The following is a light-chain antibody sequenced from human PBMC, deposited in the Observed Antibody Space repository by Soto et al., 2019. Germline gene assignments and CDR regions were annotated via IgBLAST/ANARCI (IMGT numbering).Light chain of an antibody. V-gene: IGLV2-14*01. CDR3: SSYTSRSTLV. Sequence: QSALTQPASVSGSPGQSITISCTGTSSDVGGYNYVSWYQQHPGKAPKLMICEVTNRPSGVSNRFSGSKSGNTASLTISGLQAEDEADYYCSSYTSRSTLVFGTGTKLTVL. CDR1: SSDVGGYNY. CDR2: EVT. J-gene: IGLJ1*01.